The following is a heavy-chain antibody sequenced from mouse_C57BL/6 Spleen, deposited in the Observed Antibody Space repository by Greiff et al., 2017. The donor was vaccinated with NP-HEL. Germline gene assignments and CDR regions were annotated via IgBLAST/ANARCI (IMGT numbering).Heavy chain of an antibody. J-gene: IGHJ1*03. CDR2: IYPGSGST. V-gene: IGHV1-55*01. CDR1: GYTFTSYW. Sequence: QVQLQQPGAELVKPGASVKMSCKASGYTFTSYWITWVKPRPGQGLEWIGDIYPGSGSTNYNEKFKSKATLTVDTSSSTAYMQLSSLTSEDSAVYYCAREAMGNWYFDGWGTGTTVTVSS. CDR3: AREAMGNWYFDG.